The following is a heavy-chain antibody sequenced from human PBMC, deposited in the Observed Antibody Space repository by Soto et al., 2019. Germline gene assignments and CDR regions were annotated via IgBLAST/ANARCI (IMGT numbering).Heavy chain of an antibody. CDR2: MSPNGNNQ. CDR3: APGANFYYDTSRY. CDR1: GFTFSIYA. J-gene: IGHJ4*02. Sequence: GGSLRLSCAAPGFTFSIYALHWVWLAPGKGLEWVAVMSPNGNNQYYADSVKGRFTISRDTSKSTLYLQMTSLRPDDTAVYYCAPGANFYYDTSRYWGQGTLVTVST. V-gene: IGHV3-30-3*01. D-gene: IGHD3-22*01.